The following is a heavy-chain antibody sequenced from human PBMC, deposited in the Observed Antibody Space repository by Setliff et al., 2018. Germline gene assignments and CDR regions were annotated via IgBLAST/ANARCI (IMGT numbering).Heavy chain of an antibody. Sequence: SETLSLTCTVSGGSISSYYWSWIRQPPGKGLEWIGYIHISGSTNYNPSLKSRVTIPVDTSKNQFSLKLSSVTAADTAVYYCARGAGWWDLWGQGTLVTVSS. CDR3: ARGAGWWDL. J-gene: IGHJ5*02. CDR2: IHISGST. CDR1: GGSISSYY. V-gene: IGHV4-4*08.